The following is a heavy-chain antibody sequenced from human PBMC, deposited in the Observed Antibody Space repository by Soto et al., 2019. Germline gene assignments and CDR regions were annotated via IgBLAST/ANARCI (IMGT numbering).Heavy chain of an antibody. CDR2: ISYDGSNK. Sequence: TGGSLRLSCAASGFTFSSYAMHWVRQAPGKGLEWVAVISYDGSNKYYADSVKGRFTISRDNSKNTLYLQMNSLRAEDTAVYYCAGLSDYYYGMDVWGQGTTVTVSS. CDR1: GFTFSSYA. CDR3: AGLSDYYYGMDV. J-gene: IGHJ6*02. D-gene: IGHD2-21*01. V-gene: IGHV3-30-3*01.